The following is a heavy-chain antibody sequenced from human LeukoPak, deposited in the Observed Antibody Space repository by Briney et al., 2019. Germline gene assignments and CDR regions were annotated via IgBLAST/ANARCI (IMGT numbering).Heavy chain of an antibody. J-gene: IGHJ4*02. D-gene: IGHD3-3*01. CDR3: ARDPGVVAFHYFDL. CDR1: GFTFSSHA. Sequence: QPGGSLRLSCAASGFTFSSHAMAWVCQAPGKGLEWVSAIGGRGGSTYYADSVKGRFTISRDNSKNTVYLQMNSLRAEDTAVYYCARDPGVVAFHYFDLWGQGTLVTVSS. V-gene: IGHV3-23*01. CDR2: IGGRGGST.